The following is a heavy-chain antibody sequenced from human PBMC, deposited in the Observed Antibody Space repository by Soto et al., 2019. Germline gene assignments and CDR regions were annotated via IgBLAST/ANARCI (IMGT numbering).Heavy chain of an antibody. CDR2: INHSGGA. CDR1: NGSLSNYY. CDR3: ASPPNTHTGNNAYFHDAFDI. Sequence: SDTLSLTCAIYNGSLSNYYWSGIRLTPGKGLEWVGDINHSGGANYNPSLKSRVSMSVDTSKNQFSLRLNSVTAADTAVYYCASPPNTHTGNNAYFHDAFDIWGQGRMVTVSS. J-gene: IGHJ3*02. V-gene: IGHV4-34*01. D-gene: IGHD2-8*02.